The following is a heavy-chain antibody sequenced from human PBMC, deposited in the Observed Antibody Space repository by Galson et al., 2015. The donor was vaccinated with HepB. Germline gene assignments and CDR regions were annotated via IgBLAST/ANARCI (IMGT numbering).Heavy chain of an antibody. CDR3: ARGADIVVVVAATRGGGTDY. D-gene: IGHD2-15*01. V-gene: IGHV1-46*01. Sequence: SVKVSCKASGYTFTSYYMHWVRQAPGQGLEWMGIINPSGGSTSYAQKFQGRVTMTRDTSTSTVYMELSSLRSEDTAVYYCARGADIVVVVAATRGGGTDYWGQGTLVTVSS. J-gene: IGHJ4*02. CDR2: INPSGGST. CDR1: GYTFTSYY.